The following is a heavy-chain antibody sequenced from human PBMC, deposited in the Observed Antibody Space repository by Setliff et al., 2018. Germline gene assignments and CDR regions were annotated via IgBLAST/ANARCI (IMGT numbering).Heavy chain of an antibody. D-gene: IGHD2-2*01. J-gene: IGHJ4*02. CDR3: SRGRRGSTWTSDS. Sequence: ASVKVSCKTSGYPFVGYYIHWVRQAPGQGLEWMGWINPHNEGTTFAQKFQDRVTATTDTSITTAYLKLSGLTSDDTAVYYCSRGRRGSTWTSDSWGQGTLVTVSS. CDR1: GYPFVGYY. CDR2: INPHNEGT. V-gene: IGHV1-2*02.